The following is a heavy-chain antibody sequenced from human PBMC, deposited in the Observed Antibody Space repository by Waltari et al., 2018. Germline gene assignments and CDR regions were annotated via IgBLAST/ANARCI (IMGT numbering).Heavy chain of an antibody. CDR3: ATVVVVDANIDV. V-gene: IGHV3-21*01. Sequence: EVQLVESGGGLVKPGGSLRLSCEASGFSIHTYFMNWVRQAPGRGLGGVSTISSSSHYIYYADSVNGRFTISRDNAKNSLYLQMNSLRAEDTAVYYCATVVVVDANIDVWGKGTTVTVSS. J-gene: IGHJ6*03. CDR1: GFSIHTYF. CDR2: ISSSSHYI. D-gene: IGHD2-15*01.